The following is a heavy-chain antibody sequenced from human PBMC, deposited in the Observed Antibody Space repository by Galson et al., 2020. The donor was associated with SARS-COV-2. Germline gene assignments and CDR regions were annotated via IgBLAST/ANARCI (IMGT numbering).Heavy chain of an antibody. CDR1: GFSFSTYG. V-gene: IGHV3-48*02. J-gene: IGHJ3*02. CDR3: ARESPAFDI. CDR2: ISSSSAKV. Sequence: GGSMRLSCAASGFSFSTYGMNWVRQGHGKGLEWVSYISSSSAKVVYADSVRGRFTISRDDAKNSLHLQMNSLRDEDTAVYYCARESPAFDIWGQGTMVTVA.